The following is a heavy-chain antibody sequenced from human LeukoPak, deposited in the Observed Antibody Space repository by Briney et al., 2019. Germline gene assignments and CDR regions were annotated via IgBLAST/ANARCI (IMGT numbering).Heavy chain of an antibody. Sequence: SETLSLTCTVSGGSISSYYWSWIRQPPGKGLEWIGYTYYSGSTNYNPSLKSRVTISVDTSKNQFSLKLSSVTAADTAVYYCGRGDPGSFDVLDFGAKGKRVTV. D-gene: IGHD3-16*01. V-gene: IGHV4-59*01. J-gene: IGHJ3*01. CDR1: GGSISSYY. CDR2: TYYSGST. CDR3: GRGDPGSFDVLDF.